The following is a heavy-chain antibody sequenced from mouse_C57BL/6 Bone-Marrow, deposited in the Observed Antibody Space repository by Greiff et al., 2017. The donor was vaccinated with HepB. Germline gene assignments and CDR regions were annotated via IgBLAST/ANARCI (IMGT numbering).Heavy chain of an antibody. J-gene: IGHJ1*03. V-gene: IGHV5-15*01. D-gene: IGHD1-1*01. Sequence: DVMLVESGGGLVQPGGSLKLSCAASGFTFSDYGMAWVRQAPRKGPEWVAFISNLAYSIYYADTVTGRFTISRENAKNTLYLEMSSLRSEDTAMYYCARMTTVGYFDVWGTGTTVTVSS. CDR1: GFTFSDYG. CDR2: ISNLAYSI. CDR3: ARMTTVGYFDV.